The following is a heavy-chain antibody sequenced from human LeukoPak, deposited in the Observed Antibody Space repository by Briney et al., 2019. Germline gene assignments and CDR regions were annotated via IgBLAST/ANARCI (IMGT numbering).Heavy chain of an antibody. V-gene: IGHV1-2*02. D-gene: IGHD1-26*01. CDR3: ARNGKFDNWFDP. CDR1: DYPFTDYY. J-gene: IGHJ5*02. Sequence: ASVKVSFKASDYPFTDYYIHWVRQAPGQGLEWMGWINPNSGATNYAQKFQGRVTMTTDTSISTAYLDLGRLTTDDTAVYYCARNGKFDNWFDPWGPGTLVAVSS. CDR2: INPNSGAT.